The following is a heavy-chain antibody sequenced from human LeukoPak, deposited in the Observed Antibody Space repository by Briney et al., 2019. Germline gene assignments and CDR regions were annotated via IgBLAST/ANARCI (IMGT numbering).Heavy chain of an antibody. V-gene: IGHV3-11*04. CDR3: ARDKRLPWSGYYLNYYYYYMDV. J-gene: IGHJ6*03. D-gene: IGHD3-3*01. CDR2: ISSSGSTI. CDR1: GFTFSDYY. Sequence: GGSLRLSCAASGFTFSDYYMSWIRQAPGKGLEWVSYISSSGSTIYYAVSVKGRFTISRDNAKNSLYLQMNSLRAEDTAVYYCARDKRLPWSGYYLNYYYYYMDVWGKGTTVTVSS.